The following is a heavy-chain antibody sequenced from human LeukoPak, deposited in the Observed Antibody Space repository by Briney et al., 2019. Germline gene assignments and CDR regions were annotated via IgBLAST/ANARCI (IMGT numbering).Heavy chain of an antibody. V-gene: IGHV3-23*01. J-gene: IGHJ3*02. D-gene: IGHD2-2*01. Sequence: GGSLRLSCAASGFTFSSYAMSWVRQAPGKGLEWVSAISGSGGSTYYADSVKGRFTISRDNSKNTLYLQMNSLRAEDTAVYYCAKDESGYQLLPGAFDIWGQGTMVTVSS. CDR3: AKDESGYQLLPGAFDI. CDR1: GFTFSSYA. CDR2: ISGSGGST.